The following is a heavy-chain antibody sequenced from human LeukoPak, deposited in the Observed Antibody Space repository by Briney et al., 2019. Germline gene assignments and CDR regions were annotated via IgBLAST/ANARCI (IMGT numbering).Heavy chain of an antibody. CDR3: ARGLKIAVAAPGGYYYYMDV. D-gene: IGHD6-19*01. CDR1: GGSISSSSYY. Sequence: SETLSLTCTVSGGSISSSSYYWGWIRQPPGKGLEWIGSIHYSGSTNYNPSLKSRVTISVDTSKNQFSLKLSSVTAADTAVYYCARGLKIAVAAPGGYYYYMDVWGKGTTVTVSS. CDR2: IHYSGST. V-gene: IGHV4-39*07. J-gene: IGHJ6*03.